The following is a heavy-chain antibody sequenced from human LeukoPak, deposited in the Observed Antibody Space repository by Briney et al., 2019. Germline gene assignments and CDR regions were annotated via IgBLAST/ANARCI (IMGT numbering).Heavy chain of an antibody. V-gene: IGHV3-23*01. CDR3: ARGHYGRSSTSNDY. J-gene: IGHJ4*02. CDR2: ISGSGGST. Sequence: SGGSLRLSCAASGFTFSSYAMSWVRQAPGKGLEWVSAISGSGGSTYYADSVKGRFTISRDNSKNTLYLQMNSLRAEDTAVYYCARGHYGRSSTSNDYWGQGTLVTVSS. CDR1: GFTFSSYA. D-gene: IGHD2-2*01.